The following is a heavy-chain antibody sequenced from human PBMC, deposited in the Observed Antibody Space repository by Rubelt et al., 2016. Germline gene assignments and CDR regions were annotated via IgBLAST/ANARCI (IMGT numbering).Heavy chain of an antibody. Sequence: QVQLVQSGAEVKKPGSSVMVSCTASGGTFRSYAISCVRQAPGQGLEWMGGIIPLFGTATYAQKFQGRVTIIADESTSTVYMELSSLRSEDTAVYYCARRQQLGPFDYWGQGTLVTVSS. CDR3: ARRQQLGPFDY. D-gene: IGHD6-13*01. J-gene: IGHJ4*02. CDR2: IIPLFGTA. CDR1: GGTFRSYA. V-gene: IGHV1-69*01.